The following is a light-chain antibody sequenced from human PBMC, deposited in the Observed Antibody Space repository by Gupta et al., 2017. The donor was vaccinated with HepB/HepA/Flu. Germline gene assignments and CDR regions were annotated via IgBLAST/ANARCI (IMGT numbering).Light chain of an antibody. V-gene: IGKV4-1*01. Sequence: DIVMTQSPDFLAVSLGERATINCKSSQSVLYSSNNKNYLAWYQHKPGQPPKVLIYWASTRESGVPDRFSGSGSEIDFTLTISSLQAEDVAVYYCQQYYTSPYTFGQGTKLEIK. CDR3: QQYYTSPYT. CDR2: WAS. J-gene: IGKJ2*01. CDR1: QSVLYSSNNKNY.